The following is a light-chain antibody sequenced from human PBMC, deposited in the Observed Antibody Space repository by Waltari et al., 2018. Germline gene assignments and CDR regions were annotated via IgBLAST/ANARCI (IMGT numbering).Light chain of an antibody. CDR2: EVR. V-gene: IGLV2-8*01. J-gene: IGLJ1*01. CDR1: RSAVGRYNC. CDR3: SAYAASNNFV. Sequence: QSALTQPPSASGSPGQSVTISCTGTRSAVGRYNCVSWFQQHPGKDPTLMIYEVRKRPAGDPDHFSGSKSGKPDSRTVSGLQAEDDADYYCSAYAASNNFVFGTGTKVTVL.